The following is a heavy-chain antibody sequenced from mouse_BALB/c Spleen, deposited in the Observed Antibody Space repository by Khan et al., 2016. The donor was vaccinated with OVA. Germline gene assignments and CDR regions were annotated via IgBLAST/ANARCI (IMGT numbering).Heavy chain of an antibody. J-gene: IGHJ1*01. V-gene: IGHV5-12-1*01. Sequence: EVELVESGGGLVKPGGSLKLSCTASGFTFSSYDMSWVRQTPEKRLEWVAYINSGGDTTYSPDTVKGRFTISRDNAKNTLYLQMRSLKSEDTAIYYCTRRPGYFDVWGAGTTVTVSS. CDR2: INSGGDTT. CDR1: GFTFSSYD. CDR3: TRRPGYFDV.